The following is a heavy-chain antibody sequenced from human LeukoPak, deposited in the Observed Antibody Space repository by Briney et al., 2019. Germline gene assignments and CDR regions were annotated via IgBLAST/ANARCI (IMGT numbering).Heavy chain of an antibody. V-gene: IGHV3-33*01. D-gene: IGHD4-17*01. CDR3: ARDLYGDYHIDY. CDR2: IWYDGSNK. Sequence: WRSLRLSCAASGFTFSSYGMHWVRQAPGKGLEWVAVIWYDGSNKYYADSVRGRFIISRDNSRNTLYLQMNSLRAEDTAVYYCARDLYGDYHIDYWGQGTLVTVSS. J-gene: IGHJ4*02. CDR1: GFTFSSYG.